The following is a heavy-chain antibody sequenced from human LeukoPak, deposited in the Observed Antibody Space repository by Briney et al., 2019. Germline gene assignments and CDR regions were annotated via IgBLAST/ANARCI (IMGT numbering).Heavy chain of an antibody. D-gene: IGHD3-22*01. CDR2: ISSSGST. Sequence: SETLSLTCAVYGGSFSGYYWSWIRQPAGKGLEWIGRISSSGSTNYNPSLKSRVTISVDTSKNQFSLKLSSVTATDTAVYFCARGPYSYDSSGAFDIWGQGTMVTVSS. CDR1: GGSFSGYY. J-gene: IGHJ3*02. CDR3: ARGPYSYDSSGAFDI. V-gene: IGHV4-59*10.